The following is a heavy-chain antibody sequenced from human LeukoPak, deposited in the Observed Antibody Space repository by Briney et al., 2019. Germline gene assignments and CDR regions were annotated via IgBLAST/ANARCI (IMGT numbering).Heavy chain of an antibody. CDR1: GLTLSNYD. V-gene: IGHV3-23*01. CDR3: ATKLPDASSYFDF. CDR2: IGSGGYR. J-gene: IGHJ4*02. D-gene: IGHD6-6*01. Sequence: PRGSLRLSCVASGLTLSNYDTTWVRQAPGKGLEYVSSIGSGGYRFYGGSVKGRFSISRDNSQNTVYLQMNSLRGEDTAIYFCATKLPDASSYFDFWGQGILVTVSS.